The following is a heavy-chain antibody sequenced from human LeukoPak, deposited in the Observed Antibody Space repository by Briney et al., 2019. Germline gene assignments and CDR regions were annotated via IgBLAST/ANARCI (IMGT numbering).Heavy chain of an antibody. D-gene: IGHD2-15*01. CDR3: ARTTLSYCSGGSCYSGGFDY. V-gene: IGHV4-61*02. CDR2: IYTSGST. J-gene: IGHJ4*02. Sequence: SETLSLTCTVSGGSISSGSYYWRWIRQPAGKGLEWIGRIYTSGSTNYNPSLKSRVTISVDTSKNQFSLKLSSVTAADTAVYYCARTTLSYCSGGSCYSGGFDYWGQGTLVTVSS. CDR1: GGSISSGSYY.